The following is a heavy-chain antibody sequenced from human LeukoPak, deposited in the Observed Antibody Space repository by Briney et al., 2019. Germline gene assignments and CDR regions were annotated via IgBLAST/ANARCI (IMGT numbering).Heavy chain of an antibody. V-gene: IGHV4-59*04. CDR3: ARRGEAAAKGGRYFDQ. CDR2: IYYSGST. D-gene: IGHD6-13*01. Sequence: SETLSLTCTVSGVSISSYYWSWIRQPPGKGLEWIGYIYYSGSTYYNPSLKSRVTISVDTSKNQSSLNLSSVTAADTAVYFCARRGEAAAKGGRYFDQWGQGTLVTVSS. CDR1: GVSISSYY. J-gene: IGHJ4*02.